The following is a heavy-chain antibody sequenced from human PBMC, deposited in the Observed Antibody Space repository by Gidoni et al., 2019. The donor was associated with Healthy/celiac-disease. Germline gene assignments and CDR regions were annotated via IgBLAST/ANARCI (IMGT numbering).Heavy chain of an antibody. CDR3: AKDHIARAGDDY. CDR2: VTYDGSNK. CDR1: GLPFSSYG. V-gene: IGHV3-30*18. J-gene: IGHJ4*02. D-gene: IGHD2-21*01. Sequence: QVQLVESGGGVVQPGRSLRLSCAASGLPFSSYGMHWVRQAPGTGREVGSVVTYDGSNKYYADSVKGRFTISRDNSKNTLYLQMNSLRAEDTAVYYCAKDHIARAGDDYWGQGTLVTVSS.